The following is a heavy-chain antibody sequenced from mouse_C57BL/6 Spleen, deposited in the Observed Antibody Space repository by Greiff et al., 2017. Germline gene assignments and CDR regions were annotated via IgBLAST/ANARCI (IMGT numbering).Heavy chain of an antibody. D-gene: IGHD3-2*02. CDR3: ARERTAQAYYAMDY. CDR1: GYSITSGYY. V-gene: IGHV3-6*01. J-gene: IGHJ4*01. Sequence: EVQLQQSGPGLVKPSPSLSLTCSVTGYSITSGYYWNWIRQFPGNKLEWMGYISYDGSNNYNPSLKNPTSITRDTSKNPFFLKLKSVTAEDTATYYCARERTAQAYYAMDYWGQGTSVTVSS. CDR2: ISYDGSN.